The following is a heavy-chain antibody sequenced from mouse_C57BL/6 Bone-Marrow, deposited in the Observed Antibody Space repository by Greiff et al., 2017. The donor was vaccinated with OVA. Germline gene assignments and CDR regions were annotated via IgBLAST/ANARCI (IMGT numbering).Heavy chain of an antibody. D-gene: IGHD2-1*01. J-gene: IGHJ1*03. V-gene: IGHV5-4*01. CDR1: GFTFSSYA. Sequence: EVKLQESGGGLVKPGGSLKLSCAASGFTFSSYAMSWVRQTPEKRLEWVATISDGGSYTYYPDNVKGRFTISRDNAKNNLYLQMSHLKSEDTAMYYCARDQSYGNPSEYFDVWGTGTTVTVSS. CDR3: ARDQSYGNPSEYFDV. CDR2: ISDGGSYT.